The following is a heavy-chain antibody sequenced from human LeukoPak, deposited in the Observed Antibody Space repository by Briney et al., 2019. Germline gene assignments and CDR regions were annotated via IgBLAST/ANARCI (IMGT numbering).Heavy chain of an antibody. CDR2: IYTTGST. Sequence: SETLSLICTVSGGSISSYYCRWIRQPAGKGLEWIGRIYTTGSTYYNPSLKSRVTISVDTSKNQFSLKLSSVTAADTAVYYCARVPAGPNWNEVYWGQGTLVTVSS. J-gene: IGHJ4*02. CDR1: GGSISSYY. D-gene: IGHD1-1*01. CDR3: ARVPAGPNWNEVY. V-gene: IGHV4-4*07.